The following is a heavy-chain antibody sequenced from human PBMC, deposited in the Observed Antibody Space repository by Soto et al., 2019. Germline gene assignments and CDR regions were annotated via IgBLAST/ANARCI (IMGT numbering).Heavy chain of an antibody. Sequence: QVQLQQWGAGLLKPSETLSLTCAVYGGFVSSGSYYWSWIRRPPGKGLEWIGEMSHSGGTNFNPSLKSRVTISVDTSKNQFSLKMSSVTAADTALYYCARVERGTATTVVDAFDIWGPGTMVTVSS. D-gene: IGHD1-1*01. CDR3: ARVERGTATTVVDAFDI. CDR2: MSHSGGT. J-gene: IGHJ3*02. CDR1: GGFVSSGSYY. V-gene: IGHV4-34*01.